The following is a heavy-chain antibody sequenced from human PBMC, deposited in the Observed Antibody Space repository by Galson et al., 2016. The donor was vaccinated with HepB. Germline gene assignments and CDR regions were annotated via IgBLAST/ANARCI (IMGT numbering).Heavy chain of an antibody. Sequence: QSGAEVKKPGESLTISCTASGYSFTSYWIGWVRQMPGKGLEWMGIISPGDSDTKYSPSFGGLVTISVARSINTAYLQCSSLRASDTAIYYCARPPYYDFWSGFGRWGQGTMVTVSS. CDR3: ARPPYYDFWSGFGR. CDR2: ISPGDSDT. CDR1: GYSFTSYW. V-gene: IGHV5-51*03. J-gene: IGHJ3*01. D-gene: IGHD3-3*01.